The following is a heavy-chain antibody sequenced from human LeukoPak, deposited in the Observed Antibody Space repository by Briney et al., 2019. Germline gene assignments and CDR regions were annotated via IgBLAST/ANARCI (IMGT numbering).Heavy chain of an antibody. J-gene: IGHJ4*02. V-gene: IGHV1-69*13. CDR1: GGTFSSYA. CDR3: ARDLGAYYDGSGYYYLDY. Sequence: SVKVSCKASGGTFSSYAISWVRQAPGQGLEWMGGIIPIFGTANYAQKFQGRVTITADESTSTAYMELSSLRSEDTAVYYCARDLGAYYDGSGYYYLDYWGQGTLVTDSS. D-gene: IGHD3-22*01. CDR2: IIPIFGTA.